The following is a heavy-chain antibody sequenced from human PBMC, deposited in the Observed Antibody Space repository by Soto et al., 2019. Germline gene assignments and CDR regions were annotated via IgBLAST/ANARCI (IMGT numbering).Heavy chain of an antibody. CDR2: INHSGST. V-gene: IGHV4-34*01. D-gene: IGHD6-13*01. J-gene: IGHJ5*02. CDR3: ARGGHSSSWYWRNNWFDP. CDR1: GGSFSGYY. Sequence: ASETLSLTCAVYGGSFSGYYWSWIRQPPGKGLEWIGEINHSGSTNYNPSLKSRVTISVDTSKNQFSLKLSSVTAADTAVYYCARGGHSSSWYWRNNWFDPWGQGTLVTVSS.